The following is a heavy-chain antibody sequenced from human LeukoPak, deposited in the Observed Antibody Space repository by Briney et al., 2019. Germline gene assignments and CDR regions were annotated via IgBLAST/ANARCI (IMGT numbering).Heavy chain of an antibody. D-gene: IGHD2-15*01. CDR2: ISDDGGKK. J-gene: IGHJ6*03. V-gene: IGHV3-30*03. CDR3: ARVLRYCSGGNCYSGGLGYMDV. Sequence: GGSLRLSCAASGFTFSSYGMHGVRQAPGKGLEWVALISDDGGKKYYADSVKGRFTISRDNAKNSLFLQMNSLRAEDTAVYYCARVLRYCSGGNCYSGGLGYMDVWGKGTTVTISS. CDR1: GFTFSSYG.